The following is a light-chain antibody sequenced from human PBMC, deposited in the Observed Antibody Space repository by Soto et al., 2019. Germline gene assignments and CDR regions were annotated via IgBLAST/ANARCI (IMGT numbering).Light chain of an antibody. J-gene: IGLJ1*01. CDR1: NSDVGNYNL. CDR2: EDN. Sequence: QSALTQPASVSGSPGQSITISCTGTNSDVGNYNLVSWYQQHPGKAPKLMIYEDNKRPSGISNRFSGSKSGNTASLTISGLQAEDEADYYCCSYAGSVTYVFGTGTKLTVL. V-gene: IGLV2-23*01. CDR3: CSYAGSVTYV.